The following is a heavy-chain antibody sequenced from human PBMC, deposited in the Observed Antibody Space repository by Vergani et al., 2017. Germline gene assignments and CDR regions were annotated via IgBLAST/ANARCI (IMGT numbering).Heavy chain of an antibody. CDR1: GFTFSTYG. D-gene: IGHD6-19*01. V-gene: IGHV3-30*02. Sequence: QVQLVESGGGVVQPGGSLRISCGASGFTFSTYGMHWVRQAPGKGLEWVTFIRYDGSNTYYADSVKGRFTISRDNSKNTLFLQMNSLRPEDTAVYYCARDTVTGSRYFDYWGQGTLVTVSS. CDR3: ARDTVTGSRYFDY. CDR2: IRYDGSNT. J-gene: IGHJ4*02.